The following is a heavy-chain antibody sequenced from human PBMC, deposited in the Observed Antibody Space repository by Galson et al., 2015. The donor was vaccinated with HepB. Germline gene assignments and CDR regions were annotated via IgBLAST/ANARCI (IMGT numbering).Heavy chain of an antibody. J-gene: IGHJ3*02. Sequence: SLRLSCAASGFTFSSYEMNWVRQAPGKGLEWVSYISSSGSTIYYADSVKGRFTISRDNAKNSLYLQMNSLRAEDTAVYYCARVYYDILTGSDYAFDIWGQGTMVTVSS. CDR3: ARVYYDILTGSDYAFDI. CDR1: GFTFSSYE. CDR2: ISSSGSTI. D-gene: IGHD3-9*01. V-gene: IGHV3-48*03.